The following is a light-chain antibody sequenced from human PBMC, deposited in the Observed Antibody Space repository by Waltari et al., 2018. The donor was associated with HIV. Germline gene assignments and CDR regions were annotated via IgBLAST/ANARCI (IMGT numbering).Light chain of an antibody. Sequence: QSALTQPPSASGSPGQSVTISCTGTSSDVDAYNYVSWYQQHPGKAPKLMIYEVTKRPSGVPDRFSGSKSGNTASLTVSGLQDEDEADYYCSSYAGSNNWVFGGGTKLTVL. CDR3: SSYAGSNNWV. J-gene: IGLJ3*02. CDR2: EVT. CDR1: SSDVDAYNY. V-gene: IGLV2-8*01.